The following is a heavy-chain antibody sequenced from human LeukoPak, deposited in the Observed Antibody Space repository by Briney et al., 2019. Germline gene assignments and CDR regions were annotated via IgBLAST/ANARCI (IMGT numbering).Heavy chain of an antibody. D-gene: IGHD2/OR15-2a*01. CDR3: ARSHFLNMSPLDY. CDR2: INHSGST. CDR1: GGSFSDHY. J-gene: IGHJ4*02. V-gene: IGHV4-34*01. Sequence: SETLSLTCDVYGGSFSDHYWHWIRQPPGKGLEWIGEINHSGSTNYKSSLKSRVTMSVDTSKNQFSLRLSSVTAADTAVYYCARSHFLNMSPLDYWGQGTLVTASS.